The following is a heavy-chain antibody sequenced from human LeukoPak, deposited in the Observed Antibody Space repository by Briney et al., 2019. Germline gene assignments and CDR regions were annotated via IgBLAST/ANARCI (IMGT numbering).Heavy chain of an antibody. CDR3: ARGPMVRGVTSPYYFDY. J-gene: IGHJ4*02. CDR1: GGSISSGGYS. V-gene: IGHV4-30-2*01. CDR2: IYHSGST. D-gene: IGHD3-10*01. Sequence: MTSETLSLTCTVSGGSISSGGYSWSWIRQPPGKGLEWIGYIYHSGSTYYNPSLKSRVTISVDRSKNQFSLKLSSVTAADTAVYYCARGPMVRGVTSPYYFDYWGQGTLVTVSS.